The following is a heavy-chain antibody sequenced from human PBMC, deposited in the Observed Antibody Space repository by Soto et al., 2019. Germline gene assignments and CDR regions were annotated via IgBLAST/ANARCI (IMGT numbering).Heavy chain of an antibody. CDR3: ARDSTAMVRHFDY. Sequence: QVQLVESGGGVVQPGRSLRLSCAASGFTFSSYGMHWVRQAPGKGLEWVAVIWYDGSNKYYADSVKGRFTISRDNSKNTLYLQMNSLRAEDTAVYYCARDSTAMVRHFDYWGQGTLVTVSS. J-gene: IGHJ4*02. CDR1: GFTFSSYG. D-gene: IGHD5-18*01. V-gene: IGHV3-33*01. CDR2: IWYDGSNK.